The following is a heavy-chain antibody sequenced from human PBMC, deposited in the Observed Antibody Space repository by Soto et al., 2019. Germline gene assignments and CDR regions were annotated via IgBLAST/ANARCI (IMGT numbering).Heavy chain of an antibody. CDR1: GYTFTGYY. V-gene: IGHV1-2*04. Sequence: QVQLVQSGAEVKKPGASVKVSCKASGYTFTGYYMHWVRQAPGQGLEWMGWINPSSGGTNYAQKFQGWVTMTRDTSISTAYMELSRLRSDDTAVYYCARDRHDFWSGYYYYYGMDVWGQGTTVTVSS. CDR2: INPSSGGT. D-gene: IGHD3-3*01. CDR3: ARDRHDFWSGYYYYYGMDV. J-gene: IGHJ6*02.